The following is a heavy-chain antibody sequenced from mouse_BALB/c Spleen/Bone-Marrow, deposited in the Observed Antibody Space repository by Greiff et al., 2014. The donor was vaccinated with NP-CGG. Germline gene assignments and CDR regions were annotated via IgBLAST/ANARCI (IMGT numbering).Heavy chain of an antibody. Sequence: QVQLQQSGPELVKPGASVKISCKASGYSFTSYYIHWVKQRPGQGLEWIGWIFPGSGNTKYNEKFKGKATLTADTSSSTAYMQPSSMTAEGSAVYCCAGGGYDGRDYYAMDYWGQGTSVTVSS. CDR1: GYSFTSYY. J-gene: IGHJ4*01. D-gene: IGHD2-14*01. CDR3: AGGGYDGRDYYAMDY. V-gene: IGHV1-66*01. CDR2: IFPGSGNT.